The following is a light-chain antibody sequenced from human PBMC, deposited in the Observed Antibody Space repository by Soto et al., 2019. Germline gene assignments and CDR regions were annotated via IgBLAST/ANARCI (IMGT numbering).Light chain of an antibody. V-gene: IGLV1-51*02. CDR2: ENN. CDR3: GTWDSSLSAGRV. Sequence: QSVLTQPPSVSAAPGQKVTISCSGSSSNIGNNYVSWYQQLPGTAPKLLIYENNKRPSGIPDLFSGSKSGTSATLGITGLQTGYEADYYCGTWDSSLSAGRVFGTGTKVTVL. CDR1: SSNIGNNY. J-gene: IGLJ1*01.